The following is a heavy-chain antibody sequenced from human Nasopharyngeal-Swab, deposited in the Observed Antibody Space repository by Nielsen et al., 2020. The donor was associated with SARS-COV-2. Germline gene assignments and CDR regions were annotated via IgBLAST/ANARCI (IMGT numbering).Heavy chain of an antibody. J-gene: IGHJ4*02. CDR3: AREEDGYCSSTSCYAVDY. D-gene: IGHD2-2*03. Sequence: GGSLRLSCAVSGFTFSTYAMTWVRQAPGKGLEWVPSVSGTGGTTKYADSVKGRFTISRDNSKKKVYLEMHSLRAEDTAVYYCAREEDGYCSSTSCYAVDYWGQGTLVTVSS. CDR2: VSGTGGTT. CDR1: GFTFSTYA. V-gene: IGHV3-23*01.